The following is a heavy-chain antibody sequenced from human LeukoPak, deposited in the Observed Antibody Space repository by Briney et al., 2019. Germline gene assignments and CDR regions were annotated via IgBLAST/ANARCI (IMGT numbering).Heavy chain of an antibody. V-gene: IGHV3-21*01. CDR3: ARGLPRGYSYVSSAFDI. J-gene: IGHJ3*02. Sequence: PGGSLRLSCAASGFTFSSYSMNWVRQAPGKGLEWVSSISSSSSYIYYADSVKGRFTISRDNAKNSLYLQMNSLRAEDTAVYYCARGLPRGYSYVSSAFDIWGQGTMVTVSS. CDR1: GFTFSSYS. D-gene: IGHD5-18*01. CDR2: ISSSSSYI.